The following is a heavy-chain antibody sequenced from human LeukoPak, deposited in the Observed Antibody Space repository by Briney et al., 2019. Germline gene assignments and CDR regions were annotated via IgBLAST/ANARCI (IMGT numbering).Heavy chain of an antibody. J-gene: IGHJ4*02. D-gene: IGHD3-22*01. CDR1: GGTFSSYA. CDR3: AMGLYYYDSSGYYYVGFDY. Sequence: SVKVSCKASGGTFSSYAISWVRQAPGQGFGWMGGIIPIFGTANYAQKFQGRVTITTDESTSTAYMELSSLRSEDTAVYYCAMGLYYYDSSGYYYVGFDYWGQGTLVTVSS. V-gene: IGHV1-69*05. CDR2: IIPIFGTA.